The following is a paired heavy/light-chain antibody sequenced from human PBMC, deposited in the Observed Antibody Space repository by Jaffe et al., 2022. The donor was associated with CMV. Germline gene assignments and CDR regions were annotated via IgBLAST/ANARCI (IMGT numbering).Light chain of an antibody. CDR2: AAS. Sequence: DIVMTQSPATLSVSPGERATLSCRPSQSVSSNLAWYQQKPGQAPRLLIYAASTRATGIAARFSGSGSGTEFTLTISSLQSEDFALYYCQQYNYWPATFGQGTKVEIK. J-gene: IGKJ1*01. V-gene: IGKV3-15*01. CDR1: QSVSSN. CDR3: QQYNYWPAT.
Heavy chain of an antibody. J-gene: IGHJ4*02. D-gene: IGHD4-17*01. CDR3: ACTSVAGFRVLDY. Sequence: QVQLQESGPGLVKPSETLSLTCTVSGGSLSTYYWSWIRQPPGKGLEWIGYIFYSGSTNYNPSLKSRVTMSLDTSNRQFSLKLSSVTAADTAIYYCACTSVAGFRVLDYWGQGSLVTVSS. CDR2: IFYSGST. CDR1: GGSLSTYY. V-gene: IGHV4-59*08.